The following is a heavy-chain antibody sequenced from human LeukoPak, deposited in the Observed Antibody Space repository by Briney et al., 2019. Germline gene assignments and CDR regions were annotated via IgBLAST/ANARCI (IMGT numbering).Heavy chain of an antibody. D-gene: IGHD3-10*01. J-gene: IGHJ4*02. CDR2: INPKTGVT. CDR1: GYTFTDYY. V-gene: IGHV1-2*02. CDR3: ARVADYYGSGSYYNSGGGDFDY. Sequence: ASVKLSCKASGYTFTDYYLNWVRQAPGHGLEWMGWINPKTGVTKYAQNFQGRVTMTRDTSINTAYMEVSRLRSDDTAVFYCARVADYYGSGSYYNSGGGDFDYWGQGTLVTVSS.